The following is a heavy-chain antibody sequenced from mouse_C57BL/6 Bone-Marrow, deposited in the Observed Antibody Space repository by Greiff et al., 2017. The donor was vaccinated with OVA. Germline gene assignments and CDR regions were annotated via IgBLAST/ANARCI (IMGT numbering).Heavy chain of an antibody. V-gene: IGHV14-4*01. CDR1: GFNIKDDY. J-gene: IGHJ4*01. CDR2: IDPENGDT. Sequence: VHVKQSGAELVRPGASVKLSCTASGFNIKDDYMHWVKQRPEQGLEWIGWIDPENGDTEYASKFQGKATITADTSSNTAYLQLSSLTSEDTAVYYCTTRLLYAMDYWGQGTSVTVSS. D-gene: IGHD1-1*01. CDR3: TTRLLYAMDY.